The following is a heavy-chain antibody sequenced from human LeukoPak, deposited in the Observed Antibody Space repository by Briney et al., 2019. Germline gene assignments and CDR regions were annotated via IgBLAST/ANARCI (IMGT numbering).Heavy chain of an antibody. CDR1: GITLSNYG. CDR2: ISGSGAST. Sequence: GGSLRLSCAVSGITLSNYGMSWVRQAPGKGPEWVAGISGSGASTNYADSVKGRFTISRDNPKNTLYLQMHNLRAEDTAVYFCAKRAVVIRVILVGFHKEAYYFDSWGQGALVTVSS. V-gene: IGHV3-23*01. CDR3: AKRAVVIRVILVGFHKEAYYFDS. D-gene: IGHD3-22*01. J-gene: IGHJ4*02.